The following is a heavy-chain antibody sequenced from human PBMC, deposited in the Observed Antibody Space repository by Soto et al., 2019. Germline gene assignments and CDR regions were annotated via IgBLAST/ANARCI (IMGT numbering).Heavy chain of an antibody. D-gene: IGHD2-8*01. Sequence: GGSLRLSCAASGFTFSSYSMNWVRQAPGKGLEWVSYISSSSTTIYYADSVKGRFTISRDNAKNSLYLQMNSLRDEDTAEYYCASPLMVYAIGSDYWGQGTLVTVSS. V-gene: IGHV3-48*02. CDR1: GFTFSSYS. J-gene: IGHJ4*02. CDR2: ISSSSTTI. CDR3: ASPLMVYAIGSDY.